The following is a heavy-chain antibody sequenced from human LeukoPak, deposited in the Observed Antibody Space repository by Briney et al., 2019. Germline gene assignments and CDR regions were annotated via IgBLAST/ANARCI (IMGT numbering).Heavy chain of an antibody. D-gene: IGHD6-13*01. CDR3: AREDSSSWYTYFVY. J-gene: IGHJ4*02. Sequence: ASVKVSCKASGYTFTGYYMHWVRQAPGQGLEWMGWINPNSGGTNYAQKFQGRLTMTRDTSISTAYMELSRLRSDDTAVYYCAREDSSSWYTYFVYWGQGTLVTVSS. CDR1: GYTFTGYY. V-gene: IGHV1-2*02. CDR2: INPNSGGT.